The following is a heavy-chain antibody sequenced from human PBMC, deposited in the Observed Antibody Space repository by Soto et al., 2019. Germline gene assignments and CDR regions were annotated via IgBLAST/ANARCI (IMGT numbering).Heavy chain of an antibody. CDR2: IWYDGSNK. V-gene: IGHV3-33*01. CDR1: GFTISTHG. J-gene: IGHJ4*02. Sequence: QVQLVESGGGVVQPGTSLRLSCAASGFTISTHGMHWVRQAPGKGLEWVANIWYDGSNKFYADSVKGRFTISKDNSRNTLYVEMHSLRAEDTAVYYCAAATTWNFHVHYWGQGTQVTVSS. CDR3: AAATTWNFHVHY. D-gene: IGHD1-7*01.